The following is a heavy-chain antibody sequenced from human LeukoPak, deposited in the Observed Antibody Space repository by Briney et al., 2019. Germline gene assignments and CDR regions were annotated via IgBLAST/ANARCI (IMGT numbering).Heavy chain of an antibody. J-gene: IGHJ3*02. D-gene: IGHD4/OR15-4a*01. CDR2: IYYSGST. V-gene: IGHV4-59*01. CDR1: GGSMSSYY. Sequence: SETLSLTCTVSGGSMSSYYWSWIRQPPGKGLELSGYIYYSGSTNYNPSLKSRVTISVDTSKNQFSLTLSSVTAADTAVYYCARDLTTMVADDTFDIWGQGTMVTVSS. CDR3: ARDLTTMVADDTFDI.